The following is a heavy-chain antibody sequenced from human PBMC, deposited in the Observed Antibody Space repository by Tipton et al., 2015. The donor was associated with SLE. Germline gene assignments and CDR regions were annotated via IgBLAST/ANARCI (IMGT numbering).Heavy chain of an antibody. Sequence: TLSLTCTVSGGSISSHYWSWIRQPPGKGLEWIGYIYTSGSTNYNPSLKSRVTISVDTSKNQFSLKLSSVTAADTAVYYCARAGDTAMVIAFDIWGQGTMVTVSS. CDR3: ARAGDTAMVIAFDI. CDR2: IYTSGST. D-gene: IGHD5-18*01. CDR1: GGSISSHY. V-gene: IGHV4-4*08. J-gene: IGHJ3*02.